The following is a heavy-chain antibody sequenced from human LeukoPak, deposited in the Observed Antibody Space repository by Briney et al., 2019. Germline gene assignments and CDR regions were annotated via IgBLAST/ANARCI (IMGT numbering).Heavy chain of an antibody. J-gene: IGHJ4*02. CDR1: GFTFSSYS. CDR3: ARAFYGYSSDY. V-gene: IGHV3-48*04. D-gene: IGHD2/OR15-2a*01. CDR2: ISSSSSTI. Sequence: GGSLRLSCAASGFTFSSYSMNWVRQAPGKGLEWVSYISSSSSTIYYADSVKGRFTISRDNAKNSLYLQMNSLRAEDTAVYYCARAFYGYSSDYWGQGTLVTVSS.